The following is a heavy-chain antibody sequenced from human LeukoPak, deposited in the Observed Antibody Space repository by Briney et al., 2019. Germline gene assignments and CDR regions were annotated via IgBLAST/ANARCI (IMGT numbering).Heavy chain of an antibody. V-gene: IGHV4-39*01. CDR2: IYYSGST. Sequence: SETLSLXCTVSGGSISSSSYYWGWIRQPPGKGLEWIGSIYYSGSTYYNPSLKSRVTISVYTSKNQFSLKLSSVTAADTAVYYCARQKGIAAAEYYYMDVWGKGTTVTVSS. D-gene: IGHD6-13*01. J-gene: IGHJ6*03. CDR3: ARQKGIAAAEYYYMDV. CDR1: GGSISSSSYY.